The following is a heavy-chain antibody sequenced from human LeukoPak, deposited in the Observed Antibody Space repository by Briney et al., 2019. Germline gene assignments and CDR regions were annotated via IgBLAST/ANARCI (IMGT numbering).Heavy chain of an antibody. D-gene: IGHD3-22*01. CDR2: IRKDGSDK. Sequence: GGSLRLSCAASGFSFNSYWMSWVRQAPGKGLEWVAHIRKDGSDKYYLDSVKARFTISRDNAKSSLYLQMNSLRAEDTAVYYCARDKSVYYDTSGSRFDYWGQGTLVTVSS. CDR3: ARDKSVYYDTSGSRFDY. J-gene: IGHJ4*02. CDR1: GFSFNSYW. V-gene: IGHV3-7*01.